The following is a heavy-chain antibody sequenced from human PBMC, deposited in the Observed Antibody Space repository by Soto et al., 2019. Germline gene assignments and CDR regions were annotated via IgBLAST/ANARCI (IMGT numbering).Heavy chain of an antibody. CDR2: IHPSGGGS. Sequence: ASVKVSCKSSGYPFNTYYLDWVRQAPGQGLEWMGMIHPSGGGSTYAQKFLGRVTMTMDSSTSTVFMELTSLRSADTAVYYCARGGHIAVVTDSFDSWGQGTLVTVSS. J-gene: IGHJ4*02. D-gene: IGHD2-21*02. V-gene: IGHV1-46*02. CDR1: GYPFNTYY. CDR3: ARGGHIAVVTDSFDS.